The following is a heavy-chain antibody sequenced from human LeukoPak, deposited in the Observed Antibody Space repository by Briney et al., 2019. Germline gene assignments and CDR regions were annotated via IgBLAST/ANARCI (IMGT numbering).Heavy chain of an antibody. J-gene: IGHJ3*02. V-gene: IGHV4-59*01. D-gene: IGHD3-16*02. CDR2: IYYSGST. Sequence: SETLSLTCTVSGGSISSYYWSWIRQPPGKGLEWIGYIYYSGSTNYNPSLKSRVTISVDTSKNQFSLKLSSVTAADTAVYYCARGLRLGGLSLMSDAFDIWGQGTMVTVSS. CDR1: GGSISSYY. CDR3: ARGLRLGGLSLMSDAFDI.